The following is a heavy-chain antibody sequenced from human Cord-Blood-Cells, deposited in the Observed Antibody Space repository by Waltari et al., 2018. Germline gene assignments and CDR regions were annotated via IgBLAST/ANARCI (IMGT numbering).Heavy chain of an antibody. V-gene: IGHV3-30-3*01. CDR1: GFTFSSYA. CDR3: ASELIDAFDI. CDR2: ISYDGSNK. Sequence: QVQLVESGGGVVQPGRSLRLSCAASGFTFSSYAMHWVRQAPGKGLEWVAVISYDGSNKYYADSVKGRFTISRDNSKNTLYLQMNSLRAEDTAVHYCASELIDAFDIWGQGTMVTVSS. J-gene: IGHJ3*02.